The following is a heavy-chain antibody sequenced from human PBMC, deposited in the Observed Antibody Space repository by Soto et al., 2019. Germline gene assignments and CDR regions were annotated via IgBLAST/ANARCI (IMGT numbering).Heavy chain of an antibody. D-gene: IGHD1-1*01. J-gene: IGHJ4*02. Sequence: EVQLVETGGDLVQPGGSLRLSCAASGFTFSGNWMSWVRQAPGKGLEWVANIKPDGSEKYYVDSVRGRFTISRDNAEKSLYLQMNSLRAEDTAVYYCAKDIGYNSFDCWGQGTLVTVSS. CDR2: IKPDGSEK. CDR1: GFTFSGNW. CDR3: AKDIGYNSFDC. V-gene: IGHV3-7*01.